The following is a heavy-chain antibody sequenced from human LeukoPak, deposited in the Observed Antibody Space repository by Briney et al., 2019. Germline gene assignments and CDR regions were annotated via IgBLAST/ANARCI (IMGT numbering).Heavy chain of an antibody. CDR3: AKHSSSSFRTHFDH. D-gene: IGHD6-13*01. Sequence: GGSLRLSCAASGFAFSTFAMTWVRQAPGKGLEWVSAISGGGVSTYYADSVKARFTISRDNSKNTLYLQMNSLRAEDTAIYYCAKHSSSSFRTHFDHWGQGTLDTVSS. CDR1: GFAFSTFA. V-gene: IGHV3-23*01. CDR2: ISGGGVST. J-gene: IGHJ4*02.